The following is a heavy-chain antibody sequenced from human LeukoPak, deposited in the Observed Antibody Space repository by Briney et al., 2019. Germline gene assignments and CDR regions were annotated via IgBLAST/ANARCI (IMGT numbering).Heavy chain of an antibody. CDR1: GYTFTSHG. CDR3: ARQVDTSMALRDY. CDR2: ISTYNGNT. V-gene: IGHV1-18*01. J-gene: IGHJ4*02. D-gene: IGHD5-18*01. Sequence: ASVKVSCKASGYTFTSHGISWVRQAPGPGLEWMGWISTYNGNTNYAQKVQGRVTMTTDTSTSTAYMELRSLRSDDTAIYYCARQVDTSMALRDYWGQGTLVTVSS.